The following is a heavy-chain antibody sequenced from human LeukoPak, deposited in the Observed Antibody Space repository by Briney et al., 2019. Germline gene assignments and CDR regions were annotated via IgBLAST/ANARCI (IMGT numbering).Heavy chain of an antibody. J-gene: IGHJ5*02. Sequence: ASVKVSCKASGYTFTGYYMHWVRQAPGQGLEWMGWINLNSGGTNYAQKFQGRVTMTRDTSISTAYMELSRLRSDDTAVYYCARSVVTATYNWFDPWGQGTLVTVSS. D-gene: IGHD2-21*02. CDR2: INLNSGGT. CDR3: ARSVVTATYNWFDP. CDR1: GYTFTGYY. V-gene: IGHV1-2*02.